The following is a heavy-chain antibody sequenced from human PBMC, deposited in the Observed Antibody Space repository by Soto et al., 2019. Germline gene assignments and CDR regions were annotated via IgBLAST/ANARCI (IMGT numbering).Heavy chain of an antibody. CDR2: ISYDGRDK. CDR3: ARGPRT. CDR1: GFTLRSYA. J-gene: IGHJ5*02. Sequence: GSLRLSCAASGFTLRSYATHWVRQAPGKGLEWVAVISYDGRDKKHADSVKGRFTISRDNSNNMVYLQMNSLRAEDTAVYYCARGPRTWGQGTLVTVSS. V-gene: IGHV3-30*04.